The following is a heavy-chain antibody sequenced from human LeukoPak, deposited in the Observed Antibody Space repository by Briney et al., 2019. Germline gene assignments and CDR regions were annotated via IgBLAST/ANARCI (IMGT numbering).Heavy chain of an antibody. Sequence: GGSLRLSCAGSGFIFSNYWMSSVRQAPGKGLEWGANMKEDGSETYYEDSVKGRFTIFRDNTKNSLYLQMNSLRADDTAVYYCASGSHFNYWGQGTLVTVSS. J-gene: IGHJ4*02. V-gene: IGHV3-7*01. CDR2: MKEDGSET. CDR1: GFIFSNYW. CDR3: ASGSHFNY.